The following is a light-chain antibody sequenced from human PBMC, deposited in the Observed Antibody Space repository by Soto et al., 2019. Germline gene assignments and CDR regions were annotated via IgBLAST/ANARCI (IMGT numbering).Light chain of an antibody. CDR2: KAS. Sequence: DIQMTQSPSTLSASVGDRVTITCRASQSISTWLAWYQQKPGKAPKLLIYKASSLESGVPSRFSGSGSGTEFALTISSLQPDDFATYYCQQYNTSSLTFGGGTRWIT. CDR3: QQYNTSSLT. CDR1: QSISTW. J-gene: IGKJ4*01. V-gene: IGKV1-5*03.